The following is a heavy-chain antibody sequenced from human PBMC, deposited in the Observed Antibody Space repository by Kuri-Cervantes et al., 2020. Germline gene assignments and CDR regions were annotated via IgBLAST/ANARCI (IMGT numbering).Heavy chain of an antibody. J-gene: IGHJ4*02. CDR1: GFTFDDYA. CDR3: AKEDLARGPLDY. V-gene: IGHV3-9*01. CDR2: ISWNSGSI. Sequence: SLKISCAASGFTFDDYAMHWVRQAPGKGLEWVSGISWNSGSIGYADSVKGRFTISRDNAKNSLYLQMNSLRAEDTALYYCAKEDLARGPLDYWGQGTLVTVSS. D-gene: IGHD3-10*01.